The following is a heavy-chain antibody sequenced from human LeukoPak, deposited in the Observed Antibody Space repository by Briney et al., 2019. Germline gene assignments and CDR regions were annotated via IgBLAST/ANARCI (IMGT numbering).Heavy chain of an antibody. CDR1: GYTFSSYA. J-gene: IGHJ4*02. V-gene: IGHV3-64*01. D-gene: IGHD6-19*01. Sequence: QTGGSLRLSCAASGYTFSSYAMHWVRQAPGKGLEYVSAISSNGGSTYYANSVKGRFTISRDNSKNTLYLQMGSLRAEDTAVYYCAKGIAVAGTTHFDYWGQGTLVTVSS. CDR3: AKGIAVAGTTHFDY. CDR2: ISSNGGST.